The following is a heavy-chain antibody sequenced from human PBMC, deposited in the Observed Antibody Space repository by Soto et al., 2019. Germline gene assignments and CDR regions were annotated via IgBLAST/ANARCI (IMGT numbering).Heavy chain of an antibody. CDR1: GYTFTSYA. CDR2: INAGNGNT. V-gene: IGHV1-3*01. D-gene: IGHD3-22*01. CDR3: ARRGGHYYYSSGYYNDY. J-gene: IGHJ4*02. Sequence: GASVKVSCKASGYTFTSYAMHWVRQAPGQRLEWMGWINAGNGNTKYSQKFQGRVTITRDTSASTAYMELSSLRSEDTAVYYCARRGGHYYYSSGYYNDYWGQGTLVTVSS.